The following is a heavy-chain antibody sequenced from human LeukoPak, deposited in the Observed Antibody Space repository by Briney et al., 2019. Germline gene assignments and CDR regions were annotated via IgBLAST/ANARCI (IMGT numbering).Heavy chain of an antibody. J-gene: IGHJ4*02. CDR1: GFTFSSFA. CDR3: ARGPGYSSGWYNY. V-gene: IGHV3-30*04. D-gene: IGHD6-19*01. CDR2: ISYDGRNK. Sequence: GGSLRLSCAASGFTFSSFAMHWVRQAPGKGLEWVAVISYDGRNKYYADSLKGRFTISRDNSKNTLYLQMNSLRSEDTAVYYCARGPGYSSGWYNYWGQGTLVTVSS.